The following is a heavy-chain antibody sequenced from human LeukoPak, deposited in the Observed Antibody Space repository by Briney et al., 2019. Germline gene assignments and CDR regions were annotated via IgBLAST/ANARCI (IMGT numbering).Heavy chain of an antibody. J-gene: IGHJ4*02. V-gene: IGHV1-69*06. CDR3: ARALRYCSTTSCQYYFDY. CDR1: GGTFSSYA. CDR2: IIPIFGTA. Sequence: SVKVSCKASGGTFSSYAISWVRQAPGQGLEWMGGIIPIFGTANYAQKFQGRVTITADKSTSTAYMELSSLRSEDTAVYYCARALRYCSTTSCQYYFDYWGQGTLVTVSS. D-gene: IGHD2-2*01.